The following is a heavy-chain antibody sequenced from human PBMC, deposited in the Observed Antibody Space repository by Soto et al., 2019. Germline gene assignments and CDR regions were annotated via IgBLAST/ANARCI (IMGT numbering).Heavy chain of an antibody. Sequence: QVQLQESGPGLVKPSQTLSLTCTVSGGSISRDAFYWSWIRQHPGEGLEWIGYIYYSGSTYYNPSLKSRVTISADTSKNQFSLNLSPVSAADTALYYCARGKYDSSGYYYDYWGQGSLVTVSS. CDR1: GGSISRDAFY. CDR3: ARGKYDSSGYYYDY. D-gene: IGHD3-22*01. J-gene: IGHJ4*02. V-gene: IGHV4-31*03. CDR2: IYYSGST.